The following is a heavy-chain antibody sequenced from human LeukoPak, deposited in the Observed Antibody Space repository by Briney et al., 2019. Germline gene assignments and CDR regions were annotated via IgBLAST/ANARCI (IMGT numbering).Heavy chain of an antibody. CDR1: GFTFSSYA. CDR2: ISYDGSNK. V-gene: IGHV3-30*07. D-gene: IGHD6-25*01. Sequence: GGSLRLSCAASGFTFSSYAMHWVRQAPGKGLEWVAVISYDGSNKYYADSVKGRFTISRDNSKNTLYLQMNSLRVEDVAVYFCAKNSGYNWQYFFDYWGQGTLVTVSS. CDR3: AKNSGYNWQYFFDY. J-gene: IGHJ4*02.